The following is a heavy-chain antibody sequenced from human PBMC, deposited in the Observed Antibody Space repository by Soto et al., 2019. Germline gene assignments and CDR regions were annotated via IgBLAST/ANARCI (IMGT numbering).Heavy chain of an antibody. Sequence: PGGSLRLSCAASGFTFSSYDMHWVRQATGKGLEWVSAIGTAGDTYYPGSVKGRFTISRENAKNSLYLQMNSLRAGDTAVYYCARVFSVDSSMVGSYYGMDGWGQGTTVTVSS. CDR2: IGTAGDT. CDR1: GFTFSSYD. D-gene: IGHD1-26*01. V-gene: IGHV3-13*01. CDR3: ARVFSVDSSMVGSYYGMDG. J-gene: IGHJ6*02.